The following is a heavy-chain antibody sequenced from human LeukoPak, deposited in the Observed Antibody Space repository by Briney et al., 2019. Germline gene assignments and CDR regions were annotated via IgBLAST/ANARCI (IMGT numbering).Heavy chain of an antibody. V-gene: IGHV3-9*01. J-gene: IGHJ6*02. D-gene: IGHD6-25*01. CDR3: ARDARRRAFNYGMDV. CDR2: ISWSSGNI. CDR1: GFTFDDYA. Sequence: GRSLRLSCAASGFTFDDYAMHWVRQAPGKGLEWVAGISWSSGNIGYADSVKGRFTISRDNAENSLHLQMNSLRTEDTALYFCARDARRRAFNYGMDVWGQGTTVAVSS.